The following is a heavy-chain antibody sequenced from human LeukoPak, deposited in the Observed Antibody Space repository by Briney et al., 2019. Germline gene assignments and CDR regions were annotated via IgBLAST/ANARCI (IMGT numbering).Heavy chain of an antibody. V-gene: IGHV3-21*01. CDR1: GFTFSSST. J-gene: IGHJ5*02. Sequence: PGESLRLSCAASGFTFSSSTMNWVRQAPGKGLEWVSSISSSSDYIYYADSVKGRFTISRDNAKNSLYLQMNSLRAEDTALYYCVRIPNSANFPNWFDPWGQGTLVTVSS. CDR2: ISSSSDYI. CDR3: VRIPNSANFPNWFDP. D-gene: IGHD4/OR15-4a*01.